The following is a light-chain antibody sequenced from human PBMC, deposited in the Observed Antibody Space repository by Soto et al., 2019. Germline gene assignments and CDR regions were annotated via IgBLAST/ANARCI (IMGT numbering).Light chain of an antibody. CDR1: SSALGTFNF. Sequence: QSALTQPRSVSGSPRQSVTISCTGPSSALGTFNFVSWYQQHPGRAPKLIIFDVSKRPSGVPDRFSGSNSGNTASLTISGLQAEDEADYYCCSYAGSYTWVFGGGTKVTVL. CDR3: CSYAGSYTWV. J-gene: IGLJ3*02. V-gene: IGLV2-11*01. CDR2: DVS.